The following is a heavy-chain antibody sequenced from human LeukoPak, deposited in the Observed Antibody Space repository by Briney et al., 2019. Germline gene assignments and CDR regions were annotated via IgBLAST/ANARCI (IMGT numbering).Heavy chain of an antibody. CDR2: IYYSGST. V-gene: IGHV4-59*01. CDR3: ARVFGIAASADAFDI. D-gene: IGHD6-13*01. Sequence: SETLSLTCTVSGGSISRYYWSWIRQPPGKGLEWIGYIYYSGSTNYNPSLKSRVTISVDTSKNQFSLKLSSVTAAHTAVYYCARVFGIAASADAFDIWGQGTMVTVSS. CDR1: GGSISRYY. J-gene: IGHJ3*02.